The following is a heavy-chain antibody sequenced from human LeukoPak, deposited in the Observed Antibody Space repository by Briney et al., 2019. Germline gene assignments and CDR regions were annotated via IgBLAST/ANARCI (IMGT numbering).Heavy chain of an antibody. Sequence: GASVKVSCKASGYTFTSYYMHWVRQAPGQGLEWMGIINPSGGSTSYAQKFQGRVTMTRDTSTSTVYMELSSLRSEDTAVYYCANRRVGATVDYYMDVWGKGTTVTVSS. V-gene: IGHV1-46*01. CDR1: GYTFTSYY. J-gene: IGHJ6*03. CDR2: INPSGGST. CDR3: ANRRVGATVDYYMDV. D-gene: IGHD1-26*01.